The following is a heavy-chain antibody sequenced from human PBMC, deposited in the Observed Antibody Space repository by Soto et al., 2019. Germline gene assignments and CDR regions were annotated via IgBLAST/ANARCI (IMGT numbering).Heavy chain of an antibody. CDR1: GGSISSSNYY. J-gene: IGHJ6*02. Sequence: PSGTLSLTCTVSGGSISSSNYYWGWIRQPPGKGLEWIGNIYYSGSTYYNPSLNSRVTISVDTPKNQFSLKLSSVTAADTAVYYCERPMNNGYYYGMDVWGQGPTATVSS. CDR3: ERPMNNGYYYGMDV. V-gene: IGHV4-39*01. D-gene: IGHD3-22*01. CDR2: IYYSGST.